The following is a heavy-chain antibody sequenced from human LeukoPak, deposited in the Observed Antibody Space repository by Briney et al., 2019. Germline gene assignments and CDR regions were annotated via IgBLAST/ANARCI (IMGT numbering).Heavy chain of an antibody. V-gene: IGHV1-69*05. CDR3: AGNYNFWSGLDY. D-gene: IGHD3-3*01. J-gene: IGHJ4*02. CDR2: IIPIFGTA. Sequence: LRASVKVSCKASGGTFSSYAISWVRQAPGQGLEWMGGIIPIFGTANYAQKFQGRVTITTDESTSTAYMELSSLRSEDTAVYYCAGNYNFWSGLDYWGQGTLVTVSS. CDR1: GGTFSSYA.